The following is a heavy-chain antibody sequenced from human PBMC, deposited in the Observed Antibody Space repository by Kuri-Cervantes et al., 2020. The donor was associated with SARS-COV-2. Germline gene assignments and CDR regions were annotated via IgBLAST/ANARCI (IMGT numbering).Heavy chain of an antibody. D-gene: IGHD5-24*01. Sequence: GESLKISCSASGFTFSSYAMTWVRQAPGKGLEWVSTITGSAGRTNYAGSVKGRFAISRDNSKNTMYLQMNSVRAEDTALYYCAKGISAEKARVGENWGQGTLVTVSS. V-gene: IGHV3-23*01. CDR2: ITGSAGRT. CDR1: GFTFSSYA. CDR3: AKGISAEKARVGEN. J-gene: IGHJ4*02.